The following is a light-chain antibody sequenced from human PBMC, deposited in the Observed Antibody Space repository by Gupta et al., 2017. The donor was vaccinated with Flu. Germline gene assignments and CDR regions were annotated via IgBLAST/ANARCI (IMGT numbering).Light chain of an antibody. CDR2: FAS. Sequence: WLAWYQQKPGKGPKLLLYFASTLQDGVSSRFSGSGSGTEFTLTISSLQPDDAATYYCQQYSSYPITFGQGTRLEMK. CDR3: QQYSSYPIT. V-gene: IGKV1-5*03. CDR1: W. J-gene: IGKJ5*01.